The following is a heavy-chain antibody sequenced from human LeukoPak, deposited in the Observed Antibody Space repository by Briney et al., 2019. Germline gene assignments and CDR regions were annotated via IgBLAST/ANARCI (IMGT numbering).Heavy chain of an antibody. D-gene: IGHD2-2*01. CDR1: GGSISSGDYY. V-gene: IGHV4-30-2*01. Sequence: SETLSLTCTVSGGSISSGDYYWSWIRQPPGKGLEWIGYIYHSGSTYYNPSLKSRVTISVDRSKNQFSLKLSSVTAADTAVYYCARDSREYQLPPGDAFDIWGQGTMVTVSS. J-gene: IGHJ3*02. CDR2: IYHSGST. CDR3: ARDSREYQLPPGDAFDI.